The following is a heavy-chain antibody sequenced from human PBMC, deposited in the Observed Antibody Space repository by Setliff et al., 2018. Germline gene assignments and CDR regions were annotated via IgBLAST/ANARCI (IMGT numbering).Heavy chain of an antibody. J-gene: IGHJ3*02. CDR3: ATGNYGSGSYYNRRVVPHDAFDI. Sequence: SVKVSCKASGGTFSSYAISWVRQAPGQGLEWMGGIIPIFGTANYAQKFQGRVTITTDESTSTAYTELSSLRSEDTAVYYCATGNYGSGSYYNRRVVPHDAFDIWGQGTMVTVSS. V-gene: IGHV1-69*05. CDR2: IIPIFGTA. D-gene: IGHD3-10*01. CDR1: GGTFSSYA.